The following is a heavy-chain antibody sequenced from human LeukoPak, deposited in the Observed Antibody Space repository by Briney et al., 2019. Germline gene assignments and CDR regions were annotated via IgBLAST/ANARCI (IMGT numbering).Heavy chain of an antibody. CDR2: INPNTGNP. D-gene: IGHD6-19*01. J-gene: IGHJ4*02. V-gene: IGHV7-4-1*02. CDR3: AIDQPVAGVSNFDS. CDR1: GYTFTRYA. Sequence: ASVKVSCKASGYTFTRYAMNWLRQAPGQGLEWMGWINPNTGNPTYAQAFTGRFVFSLDTSVSTAYLQISSLNTEDTAVYYCAIDQPVAGVSNFDSWGQGALVTVSS.